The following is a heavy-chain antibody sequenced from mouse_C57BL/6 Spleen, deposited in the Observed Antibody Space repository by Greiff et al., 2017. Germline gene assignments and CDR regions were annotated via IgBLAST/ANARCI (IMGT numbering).Heavy chain of an antibody. CDR1: GYTFTSYW. J-gene: IGHJ3*01. CDR3: ARGLGSSYVAY. CDR2: IHPNSGST. V-gene: IGHV1-64*01. Sequence: QVQLQQPGAELVKPGASVKLSCKASGYTFTSYWMPWVKQRPGQGLEWIGMIHPNSGSTNYNEKFKSKATLTVDKSSSTAYMQLSGLTSEDSAVYYCARGLGSSYVAYWGQGTLVTVSA. D-gene: IGHD1-1*01.